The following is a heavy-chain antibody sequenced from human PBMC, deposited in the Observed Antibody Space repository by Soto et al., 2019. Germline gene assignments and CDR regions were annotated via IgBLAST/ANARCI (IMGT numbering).Heavy chain of an antibody. CDR2: IYYSGST. V-gene: IGHV4-31*03. J-gene: IGHJ5*02. D-gene: IGHD3-22*01. Sequence: QVQLQESGPGLVKPSQTLSLTCTVSSGSISSGGYYWSWIRQHPGKGLEWIGYIYYSGSTYYNPSLKSRVTISVDTSKNQFSLKLSSVTAADTAVYYCARGVRTYDSSGYYYEDWFDPWGQGTLVTVSS. CDR1: SGSISSGGYY. CDR3: ARGVRTYDSSGYYYEDWFDP.